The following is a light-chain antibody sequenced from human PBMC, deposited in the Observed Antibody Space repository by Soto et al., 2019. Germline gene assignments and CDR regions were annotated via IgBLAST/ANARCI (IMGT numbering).Light chain of an antibody. CDR1: SSNIGAGYD. CDR2: GNS. V-gene: IGLV1-40*01. J-gene: IGLJ2*01. Sequence: SVLTQPPSVSGAPGQRVTITCTGLSSNIGAGYDVHWYQKLPGTAPKLLIYGNSNRPSGVPDRFSGSKSGTSASLAITGLQAEDEADYYCQSYDSSLSGFVVFGGGTKLTVL. CDR3: QSYDSSLSGFVV.